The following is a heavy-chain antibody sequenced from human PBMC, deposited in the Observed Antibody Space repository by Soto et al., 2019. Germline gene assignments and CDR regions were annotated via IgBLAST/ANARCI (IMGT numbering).Heavy chain of an antibody. V-gene: IGHV4-59*01. CDR3: ARQLRGHDAFDI. Sequence: SETLSLTCTVSGGSIGSYYGSWIRQPPGKGLEWIGYIYYSGSTNYNPSLKSRVTISVDTSKNQFSLKLSSVTAADTAVYYCARQLRGHDAFDIWGQGTMVTVSS. CDR2: IYYSGST. J-gene: IGHJ3*02. CDR1: GGSIGSYY. D-gene: IGHD3-10*01.